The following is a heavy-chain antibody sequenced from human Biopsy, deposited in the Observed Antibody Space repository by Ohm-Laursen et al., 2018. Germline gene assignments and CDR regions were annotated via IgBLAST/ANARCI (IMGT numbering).Heavy chain of an antibody. CDR1: GFKFDDYA. CDR2: MSRNNGFI. J-gene: IGHJ3*02. CDR3: ARDISPSTFPENTLDI. D-gene: IGHD2/OR15-2a*01. Sequence: SLRLSCAAAGFKFDDYAMHWVRQTPGKGLEWVSGMSRNNGFIGYADSVRGRFTISRDNGQNSLYLQMNNQITKDTAVYYCARDISPSTFPENTLDIWGQGTMVTVSS. V-gene: IGHV3-9*01.